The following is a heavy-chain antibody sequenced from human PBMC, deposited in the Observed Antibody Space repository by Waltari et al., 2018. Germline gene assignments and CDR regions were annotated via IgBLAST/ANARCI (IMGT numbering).Heavy chain of an antibody. V-gene: IGHV4-34*01. CDR3: ARGLITIFGGN. D-gene: IGHD3-3*01. J-gene: IGHJ4*02. Sequence: QVQLQQWGAGLLKPSETLSLTCAVYGGSFSGYYWSWIRQPPGKGLEWIGEINHSGSTNYNPSRKSRVTISVDTSKNQFSLKLSSVTAADTAVYYCARGLITIFGGNWGQGTLVTVSS. CDR1: GGSFSGYY. CDR2: INHSGST.